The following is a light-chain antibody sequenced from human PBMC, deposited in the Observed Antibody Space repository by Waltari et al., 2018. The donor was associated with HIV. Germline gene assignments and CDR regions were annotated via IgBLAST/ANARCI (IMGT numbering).Light chain of an antibody. CDR1: QCVGTS. CDR3: QQYNSYPLS. V-gene: IGKV1-16*01. J-gene: IGKJ3*01. Sequence: DIEMTQSPSSLSASVGDRVIIICRASQCVGTSLARFQQKPGRAPKSLIYGANNLRSGVPPRFSGSGFGTDFTLTISSLQPEDFATYYCQQYNSYPLSFGPGTKVDVK. CDR2: GAN.